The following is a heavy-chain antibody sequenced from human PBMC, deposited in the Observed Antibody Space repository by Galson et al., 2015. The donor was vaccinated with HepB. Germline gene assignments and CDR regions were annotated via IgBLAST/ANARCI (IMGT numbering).Heavy chain of an antibody. D-gene: IGHD1-7*01. CDR3: ARDLVLGTTIISDY. Sequence: SLRLSCAASGFTFNRFGMHWVRQAPGKGLEWVAVTWYDGSEKYYASSVKGRFSISRDNSRNTLYLQMNSLRAEDTAIYYCARDLVLGTTIISDYWGQGTLVTVSS. CDR2: TWYDGSEK. V-gene: IGHV3-33*01. J-gene: IGHJ4*02. CDR1: GFTFNRFG.